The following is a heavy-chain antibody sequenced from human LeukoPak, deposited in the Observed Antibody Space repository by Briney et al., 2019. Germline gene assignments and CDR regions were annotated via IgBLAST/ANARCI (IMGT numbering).Heavy chain of an antibody. CDR1: GFTFSSYS. Sequence: PGGSLRLSCAASGFTFSSYSMNWVRQAPGKGLEWVSSISSSSSYIYYADSVKGRFTISRDNAKNSLYLQMNSLRAEDTALYYCARLTSTWYGGQDFWGQGTLVTVSS. J-gene: IGHJ4*02. D-gene: IGHD6-13*01. V-gene: IGHV3-21*04. CDR2: ISSSSSYI. CDR3: ARLTSTWYGGQDF.